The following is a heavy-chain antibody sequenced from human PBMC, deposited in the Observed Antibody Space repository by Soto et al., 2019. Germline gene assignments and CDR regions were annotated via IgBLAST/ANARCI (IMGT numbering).Heavy chain of an antibody. V-gene: IGHV4-31*03. J-gene: IGHJ5*02. D-gene: IGHD6-13*01. CDR1: GGSISSGGYY. CDR3: ARGLSGEQQLVRFEGNWFDP. CDR2: IYYTGST. Sequence: TLSLTCTVSGGSISSGGYYWSWIRQHPGKGLDWIGYIYYTGSTYYNPSLKSRVTISVDTSKNQFSLKLSSVTAADTAVYYCARGLSGEQQLVRFEGNWFDPWGQGTLVTVSS.